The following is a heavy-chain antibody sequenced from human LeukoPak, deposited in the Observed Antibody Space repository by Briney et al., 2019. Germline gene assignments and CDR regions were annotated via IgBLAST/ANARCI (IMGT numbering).Heavy chain of an antibody. CDR2: INPSGGST. V-gene: IGHV1-46*01. J-gene: IGHJ4*02. CDR3: ARGGRDGYNANLVEY. Sequence: ASVKVSCKASGYTFTSYYMHWVRQAPGQGLEWMGIINPSGGSTSYAQKFQGRVTITADESTSTAYMELSSLRSEDTAVYYCARGGRDGYNANLVEYWGQGTLVTVSS. CDR1: GYTFTSYY. D-gene: IGHD5-24*01.